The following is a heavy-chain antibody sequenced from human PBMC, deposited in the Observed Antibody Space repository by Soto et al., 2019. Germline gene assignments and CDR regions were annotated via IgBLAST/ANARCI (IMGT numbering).Heavy chain of an antibody. CDR3: ASDDKVGDYDY. V-gene: IGHV4-39*01. CDR2: IHYSGST. D-gene: IGHD1-26*01. J-gene: IGHJ4*02. Sequence: LSLTCTVSGGSISSSSYYWGWIRQPPGKGLEWIGSIHYSGSTYYNPSLKSRVTISVDTSKNQFSLKLSSVTAADTAAYYCASDDKVGDYDYWGQGTLVTVS. CDR1: GGSISSSSYY.